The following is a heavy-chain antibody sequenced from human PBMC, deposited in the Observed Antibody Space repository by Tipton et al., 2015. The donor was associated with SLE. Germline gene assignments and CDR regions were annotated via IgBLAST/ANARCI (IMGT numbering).Heavy chain of an antibody. J-gene: IGHJ3*02. D-gene: IGHD3-10*01. V-gene: IGHV4-31*02. CDR1: GGSISSGGYY. CDR2: IYYSGST. Sequence: LRLSCTVSGGSISSGGYYWSWIRQHPGKGLEWIGYIYYSGSTYYNPSLKSRVTISVDTSKNQFSLKLSSVTAADTAVYYCARDRGKSPDIWGQGTMVPVSS. CDR3: ARDRGKSPDI.